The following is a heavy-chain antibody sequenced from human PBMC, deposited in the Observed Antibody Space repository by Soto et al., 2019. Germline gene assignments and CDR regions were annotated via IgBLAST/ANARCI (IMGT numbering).Heavy chain of an antibody. CDR3: TTDSYSTIIIVRFDY. Sequence: GGSLRLSCAASGFTFTNAWINWVRQAPGKGLEWVGRIKSKTDGGTTDYAEPVKGRFAISRDDSNNMVYLQMNSLKIEDTAVYYCTTDSYSTIIIVRFDYWGHGTLVTAPQ. V-gene: IGHV3-15*07. J-gene: IGHJ4*01. CDR2: IKSKTDGGTT. CDR1: GFTFTNAW. D-gene: IGHD3-22*01.